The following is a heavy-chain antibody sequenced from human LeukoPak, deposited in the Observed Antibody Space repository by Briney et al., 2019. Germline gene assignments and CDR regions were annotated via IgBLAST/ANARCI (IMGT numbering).Heavy chain of an antibody. Sequence: GGSLRLSCAASGFTFSSYAMSWVRQAPGKGLEWVSVIYSGGSTYYADSVKGRFTISRDNSKNTLYPQMNSLRAEDTAVYYCARDLREDDAFDIWGQGTMVTVSS. V-gene: IGHV3-66*01. CDR2: IYSGGST. J-gene: IGHJ3*02. D-gene: IGHD1-26*01. CDR3: ARDLREDDAFDI. CDR1: GFTFSSYA.